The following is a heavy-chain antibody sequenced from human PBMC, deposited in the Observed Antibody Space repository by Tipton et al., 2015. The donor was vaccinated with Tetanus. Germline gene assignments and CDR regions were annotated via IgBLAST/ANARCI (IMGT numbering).Heavy chain of an antibody. CDR2: IYYSGST. CDR1: GGSISSGGYY. Sequence: TLSLTCTVSGGSISSGGYYWSWIRQHPGKGLEWIGDIYYSGSTYYNPSLKSRATISVDASKNEFSLTVRSVTAADTAVYYCTRDSYSSSREGYWGQGTLVTVSA. CDR3: TRDSYSSSREGY. J-gene: IGHJ4*02. V-gene: IGHV4-31*03. D-gene: IGHD6-13*01.